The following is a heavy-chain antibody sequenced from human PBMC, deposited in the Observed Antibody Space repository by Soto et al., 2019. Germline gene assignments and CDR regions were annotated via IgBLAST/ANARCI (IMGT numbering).Heavy chain of an antibody. CDR1: GYTFTSYD. Sequence: ASVKVSCKASGYTFTSYDINWVRQATGPGLEWMGWMNPNSGNTGYAQKFQGRVTMTRNTSISTAYMELSSLRSEDTAVYYCAREKTGSGSYYNHFDYWGQGTLVTVSS. J-gene: IGHJ4*02. CDR2: MNPNSGNT. CDR3: AREKTGSGSYYNHFDY. D-gene: IGHD3-10*01. V-gene: IGHV1-8*01.